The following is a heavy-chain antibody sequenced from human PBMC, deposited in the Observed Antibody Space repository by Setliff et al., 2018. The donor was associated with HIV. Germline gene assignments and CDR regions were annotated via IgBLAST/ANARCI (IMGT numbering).Heavy chain of an antibody. J-gene: IGHJ4*02. CDR3: ARASYYYDSSGYYFGH. CDR1: GFTFSNAW. Sequence: GGSLRLSCAASGFTFSNAWMSWVRQAPGKGLEWVGRTTNKADSYNTNYAASVKGRFTIARDDSKKSLYLQMNSLKIEDTAVYYCARASYYYDSSGYYFGHWGQGTLVTVS. V-gene: IGHV3-72*01. D-gene: IGHD3-22*01. CDR2: TTNKADSYNT.